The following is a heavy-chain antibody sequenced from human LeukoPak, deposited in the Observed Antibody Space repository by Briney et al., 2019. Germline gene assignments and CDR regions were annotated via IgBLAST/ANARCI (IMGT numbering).Heavy chain of an antibody. CDR3: ARHGEYNISPYYFDY. Sequence: GESLKISCKGSGYTFTTYWIGWVRQMPGEGLEWMGIIYPADSDTRYSPSFQGQVTISADKSIRTAYLQWSSLKASDTAMYYCARHGEYNISPYYFDYWGQGTLVTVSS. D-gene: IGHD1-14*01. CDR2: IYPADSDT. V-gene: IGHV5-51*01. J-gene: IGHJ4*02. CDR1: GYTFTTYW.